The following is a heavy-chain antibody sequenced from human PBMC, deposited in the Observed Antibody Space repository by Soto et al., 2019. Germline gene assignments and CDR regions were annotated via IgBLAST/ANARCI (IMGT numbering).Heavy chain of an antibody. CDR3: ARDRGYCISTSCLTRGNWFDP. CDR1: GFTFSSYG. J-gene: IGHJ5*02. D-gene: IGHD2-2*01. Sequence: QVQLVESGGGVVQPGRSLRLSCAASGFTFSSYGMHWVRQAPGKGLEWVAVIWYDGSNKYYADSVKGRFTISRDNSKNTLYMQMNRLRAEDTAVYYCARDRGYCISTSCLTRGNWFDPWGQGTLVTVSS. CDR2: IWYDGSNK. V-gene: IGHV3-33*01.